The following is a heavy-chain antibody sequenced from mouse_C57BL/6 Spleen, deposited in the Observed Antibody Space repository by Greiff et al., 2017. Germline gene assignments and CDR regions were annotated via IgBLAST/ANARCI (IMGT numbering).Heavy chain of an antibody. V-gene: IGHV3-8*01. Sequence: EVQRVESGPGLAKPSQTLSLTCSVTGYSITSDYWNWIRKFPGNKLEYMGYISYSGSTYYTPSLKSRISITRDTSKNKYYLQLNSVTTEDTATYYCARSGSSYHYWYFDVWGTGTTVTVSS. CDR2: ISYSGST. J-gene: IGHJ1*03. CDR1: GYSITSDY. CDR3: ARSGSSYHYWYFDV. D-gene: IGHD1-1*01.